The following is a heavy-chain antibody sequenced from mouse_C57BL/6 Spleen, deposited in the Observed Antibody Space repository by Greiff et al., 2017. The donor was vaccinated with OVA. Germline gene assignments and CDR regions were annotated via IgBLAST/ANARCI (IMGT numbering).Heavy chain of an antibody. CDR1: GFTLSDYG. J-gene: IGHJ3*01. D-gene: IGHD1-1*01. Sequence: EVKLVESGGGLVKPGGSLKLSCAASGFTLSDYGMHWVRQAPEKGLEWVAYISSGSSTIYYADTVKGRFTISRDNAKNTLCLQMTSLRSEDTAMYYCARRENYVVAYWGQGTLVTVSA. CDR3: ARRENYVVAY. CDR2: ISSGSSTI. V-gene: IGHV5-17*01.